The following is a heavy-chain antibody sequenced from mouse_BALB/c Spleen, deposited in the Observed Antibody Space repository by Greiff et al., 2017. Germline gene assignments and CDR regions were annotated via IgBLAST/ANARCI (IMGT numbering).Heavy chain of an antibody. Sequence: EVQLVEPGAGLVQPGGSRKLSCAASGFTFSSFGMHWVRQAPEKGLEWVAYISSCSSTTYYADTVKGRITISRDTPKNTLFLQMTSLKSEDTAMYYCARYGSYGAMDYWGQGTSVTVSS. CDR1: GFTFSSFG. J-gene: IGHJ4*01. V-gene: IGHV5-17*02. D-gene: IGHD1-1*01. CDR3: ARYGSYGAMDY. CDR2: ISSCSSTT.